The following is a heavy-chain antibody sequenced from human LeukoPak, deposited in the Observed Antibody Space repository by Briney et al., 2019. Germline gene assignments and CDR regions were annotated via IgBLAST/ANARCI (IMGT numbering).Heavy chain of an antibody. CDR1: GYTFTSYY. D-gene: IGHD3-10*01. CDR2: INPSGGST. V-gene: IGHV1-46*01. J-gene: IGHJ5*02. Sequence: ASVKVSCKASGYTFTSYYMHWVRQAPGQGLEWMGLINPSGGSTRYAQRFQGRVTMTRDMSTSTVYMEVSSLTSEDTAVYYCARGGDGPWGQGTLVTVSS. CDR3: ARGGDGP.